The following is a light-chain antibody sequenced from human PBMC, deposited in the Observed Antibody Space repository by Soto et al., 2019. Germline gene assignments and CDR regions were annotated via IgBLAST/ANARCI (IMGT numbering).Light chain of an antibody. V-gene: IGKV3-20*01. CDR1: QSVSSSY. Sequence: EIVLTQSPGTLSLSPGERATLSCSASQSVSSSYLAWYQQKPGQAPRLLIYAASNRATGLPDRFSGSGSGTDFTLTISRLEPEDFALYYCQQYGSSPLTFGGGTKVEI. CDR3: QQYGSSPLT. CDR2: AAS. J-gene: IGKJ4*01.